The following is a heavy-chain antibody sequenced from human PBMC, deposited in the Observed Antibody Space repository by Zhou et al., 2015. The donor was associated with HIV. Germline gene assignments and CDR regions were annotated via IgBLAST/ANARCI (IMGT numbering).Heavy chain of an antibody. V-gene: IGHV1-46*01. J-gene: IGHJ6*02. CDR2: INPSGGST. CDR3: ARTSRITMIVVVTYGMDV. D-gene: IGHD3-22*01. Sequence: QVQLVQSGAEVKKPGASVKVSCKASGYTFTSYYMHWVRQAPGQGLEWMGIINPSGGSTSYAQKFQGRVTMTRDTSTSTVYMELSSLRSEDTAVYYCARTSRITMIVVVTYGMDVWGQGTTVTVSS. CDR1: GYTFTSYY.